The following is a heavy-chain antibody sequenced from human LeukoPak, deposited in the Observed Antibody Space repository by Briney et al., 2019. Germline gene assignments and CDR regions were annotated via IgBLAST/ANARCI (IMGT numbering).Heavy chain of an antibody. CDR1: GFTFSSYA. CDR3: ARDEV. Sequence: GGSLRLSCAASGFTFSSYAMSWVRQAPGKGLEWVANINQDGSEKYYVDSVEGQFTISRDNAKNSLYLQMNSLRAEDTAVYYCARDEVWGQGTLVTVSS. J-gene: IGHJ4*02. V-gene: IGHV3-7*01. CDR2: INQDGSEK.